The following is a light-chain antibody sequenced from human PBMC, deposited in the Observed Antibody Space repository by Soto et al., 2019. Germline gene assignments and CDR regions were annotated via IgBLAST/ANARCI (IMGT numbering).Light chain of an antibody. CDR3: LQSYSTWWT. CDR2: AAS. Sequence: DIQMTQSPSSLSASVGDRVTISCRASQSISSYLNWYQQKPGKAPKLLIYAASSLQSGVPSRFSGSGSGTDFTLTISSLQHEDFATYYCLQSYSTWWTFGQGTKVEIK. J-gene: IGKJ1*01. CDR1: QSISSY. V-gene: IGKV1-39*01.